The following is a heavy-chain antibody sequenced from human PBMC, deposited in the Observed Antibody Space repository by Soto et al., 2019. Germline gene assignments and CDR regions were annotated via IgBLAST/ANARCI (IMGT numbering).Heavy chain of an antibody. Sequence: GGSLRLSCAASGFTFSSYSMNWVRQAPGKGLEWVSSISRSSSYIYYADSVKGRFTISRDNAKNSLYLQMNSLRAEDTAVYYWTSTSGYDKYGMDVWGQGTTVTVSS. CDR1: GFTFSSYS. V-gene: IGHV3-21*01. CDR2: ISRSSSYI. CDR3: TSTSGYDKYGMDV. J-gene: IGHJ6*02. D-gene: IGHD5-12*01.